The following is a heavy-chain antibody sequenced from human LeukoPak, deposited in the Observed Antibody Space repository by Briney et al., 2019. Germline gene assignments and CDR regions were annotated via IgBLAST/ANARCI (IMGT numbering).Heavy chain of an antibody. CDR1: GFTFSSSW. V-gene: IGHV3-7*02. Sequence: GGSLRLSCAASGFTFSSSWMTWVRQAPGKGLEWVAHIKDDGSEEYYVDSVKGRFTISRDNAKNSLYLQMNSLRAEDTAVYYCARYDYGVHRLDYWGQGTLVTVSS. CDR2: IKDDGSEE. D-gene: IGHD4-17*01. CDR3: ARYDYGVHRLDY. J-gene: IGHJ4*02.